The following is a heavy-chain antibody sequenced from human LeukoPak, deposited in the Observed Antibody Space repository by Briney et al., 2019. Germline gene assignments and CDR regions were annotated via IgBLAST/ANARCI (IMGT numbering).Heavy chain of an antibody. Sequence: SETLSLTCAVYGGSLSGYYWSWIRQSPGKGLEWIGEINHGGSTNYNPSLKSRVTISVDTSKNQFSLKLSSVTAADTAVYYCARLYSSSWYYFDYWGQGTLVTVSS. V-gene: IGHV4-34*01. J-gene: IGHJ4*02. CDR3: ARLYSSSWYYFDY. CDR2: INHGGST. D-gene: IGHD6-13*01. CDR1: GGSLSGYY.